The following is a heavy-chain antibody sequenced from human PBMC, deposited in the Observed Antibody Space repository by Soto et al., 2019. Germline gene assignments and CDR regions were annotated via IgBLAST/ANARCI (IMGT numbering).Heavy chain of an antibody. CDR3: ARLNGYCISSSCHGHYAMDV. CDR2: ISYNGST. Sequence: SETLSLTCSVSGGSITNNYCNWIRQPPGKGLGWIGYISYNGSTNYNPSLKSRVTISVDMSKKQFSLKLRSVTAADTAVYYCARLNGYCISSSCHGHYAMDVWGQGTTVTVSS. CDR1: GGSITNNY. V-gene: IGHV4-59*08. D-gene: IGHD2-2*01. J-gene: IGHJ6*02.